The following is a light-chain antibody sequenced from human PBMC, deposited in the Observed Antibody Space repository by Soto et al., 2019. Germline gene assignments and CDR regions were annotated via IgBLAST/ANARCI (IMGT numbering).Light chain of an antibody. CDR1: QSISIW. V-gene: IGKV1-5*03. J-gene: IGKJ1*01. CDR2: KAS. CDR3: QQYNSYPRT. Sequence: DIQMTQSPSTLSASVGDRVTITCRASQSISIWLAWYQQKPGRAPKLLIFKASTLESGVPSRFSGNGSGTEFTLSISSLQPDDFATYSCQQYNSYPRTFGQGTKVEIK.